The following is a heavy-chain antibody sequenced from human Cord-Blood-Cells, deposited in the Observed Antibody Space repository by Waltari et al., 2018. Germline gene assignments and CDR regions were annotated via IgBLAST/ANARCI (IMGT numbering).Heavy chain of an antibody. J-gene: IGHJ4*02. V-gene: IGHV3-33*01. Sequence: QVQLVESGGGVVQPGRSLRLSCAASGFPFSSYGLHWVRQAPGKGLEWVAVIWYDGSNKYYADSVKGRFTISRDNSKNTLYLQMNSLRAEDTAVYYCAITGDLDYWGQGTLVTVSS. CDR1: GFPFSSYG. CDR3: AITGDLDY. CDR2: IWYDGSNK. D-gene: IGHD7-27*01.